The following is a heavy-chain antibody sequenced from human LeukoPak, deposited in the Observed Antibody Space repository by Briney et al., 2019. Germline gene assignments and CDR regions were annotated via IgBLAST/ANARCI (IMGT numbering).Heavy chain of an antibody. CDR1: GYSFTSYW. CDR3: ARQRALWFGELGSGMDV. J-gene: IGHJ6*04. CDR2: IYPGDSDT. Sequence: GESLKISCKGSGYSFTSYWIGWVRQMPGTGLEWMGIIYPGDSDTRYSPSFQGQVTISADKSISTAYLQWSSLKASDTGMYYCARQRALWFGELGSGMDVWGKGTTVTVSS. V-gene: IGHV5-51*01. D-gene: IGHD3-10*01.